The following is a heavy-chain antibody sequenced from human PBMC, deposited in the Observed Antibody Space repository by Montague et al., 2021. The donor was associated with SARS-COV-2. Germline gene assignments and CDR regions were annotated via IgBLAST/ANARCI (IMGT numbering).Heavy chain of an antibody. V-gene: IGHV5-51*01. CDR2: IYPGDSDT. CDR3: ARRIHGTYYFDY. D-gene: IGHD1-14*01. Sequence: QSGAEVKKPGKSLKISCKGSGYRFSSYWIGWVRQMSGKGLEWMGIIYPGDSDTRYSPSFQGQVTISADKSITTAYLQWSSLKASDTAMYYCARRIHGTYYFDYWGQGTLVTVSS. CDR1: GYRFSSYW. J-gene: IGHJ4*02.